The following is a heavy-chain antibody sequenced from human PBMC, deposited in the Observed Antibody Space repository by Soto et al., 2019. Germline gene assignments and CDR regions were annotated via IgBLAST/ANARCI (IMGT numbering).Heavy chain of an antibody. CDR3: ARVCGGDCHYGMDV. CDR1: GGSISSGGYY. V-gene: IGHV4-31*03. J-gene: IGHJ6*02. Sequence: QVQLQESGPGLVKPSQPRSLTCTVSGGSISSGGYYWSWIRQHPGKGLEWIGYIYYSGSTYYNPSLKSRVTISVDTSKNQFSLKLSSVTAADTAVYYCARVCGGDCHYGMDVWGQGTTVTVSS. D-gene: IGHD2-21*02. CDR2: IYYSGST.